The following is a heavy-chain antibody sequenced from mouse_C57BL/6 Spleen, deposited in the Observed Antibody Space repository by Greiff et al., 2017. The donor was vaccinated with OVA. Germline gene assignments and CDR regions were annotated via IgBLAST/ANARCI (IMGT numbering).Heavy chain of an antibody. CDR2: ISSGGDYI. V-gene: IGHV5-9-1*02. J-gene: IGHJ4*01. CDR1: GFTFSSYA. D-gene: IGHD2-4*01. Sequence: EVNVVESGEGLVKPGGSLKLSCAASGFTFSSYAMSWVRQTPEKRLEWVAYISSGGDYIYYADTVKGRFTISRDNARNTLYLQMSSLKSEDTAMYYCTKDIYYDYDVGKAIAMDYWGQGTSVTVSS. CDR3: TKDIYYDYDVGKAIAMDY.